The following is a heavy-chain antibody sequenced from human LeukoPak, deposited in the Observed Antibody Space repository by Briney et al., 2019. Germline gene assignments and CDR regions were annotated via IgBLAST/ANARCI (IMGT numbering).Heavy chain of an antibody. CDR2: ISYDGSNK. CDR1: GFTFRSYA. V-gene: IGHV3-30*04. J-gene: IGHJ6*03. D-gene: IGHD2-8*02. CDR3: ARDAVVLSPDYYYYMDV. Sequence: PGGSLRLSCAASGFTFRSYAMHWVRQAPGKGLEWVAVISYDGSNKYYADSVKGRFTISRDNSKNTLYLQMNSLRAEDTAVYYCARDAVVLSPDYYYYMDVWGKGTTVTVSS.